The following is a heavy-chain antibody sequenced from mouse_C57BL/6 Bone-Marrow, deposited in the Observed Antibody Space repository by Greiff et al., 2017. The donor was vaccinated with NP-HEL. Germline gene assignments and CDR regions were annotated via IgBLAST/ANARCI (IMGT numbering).Heavy chain of an antibody. CDR1: GYSITSGYY. J-gene: IGHJ3*01. CDR2: ISYDGSN. CDR3: AREVSYGSSFFAY. D-gene: IGHD1-1*01. V-gene: IGHV3-6*01. Sequence: EVKLLESGPGLVKPSQSLSLPCSVTGYSITSGYYWNWIRQFPGNKLEWMGYISYDGSNNYNPSLKNRISITRDPSKNQFFLKLNSVTTEDTATEYWAREVSYGSSFFAYWGQGTLVTVSA.